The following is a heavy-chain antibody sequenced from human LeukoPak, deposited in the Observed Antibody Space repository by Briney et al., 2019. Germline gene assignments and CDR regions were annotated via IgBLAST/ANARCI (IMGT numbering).Heavy chain of an antibody. J-gene: IGHJ4*02. CDR1: GFTFSSYW. D-gene: IGHD3-9*01. CDR3: ARPTLLRYFDWLLYQRPASFYFDY. Sequence: PGGSLRLSCAASGFTFSSYWMSWVRQAPGKGLEWVANIKQDGSEKYYVDSVKGRFTISRDNAKNSLYLQMNSLRAEDTAAYYCARPTLLRYFDWLLYQRPASFYFDYWGQGTLVTVSS. CDR2: IKQDGSEK. V-gene: IGHV3-7*01.